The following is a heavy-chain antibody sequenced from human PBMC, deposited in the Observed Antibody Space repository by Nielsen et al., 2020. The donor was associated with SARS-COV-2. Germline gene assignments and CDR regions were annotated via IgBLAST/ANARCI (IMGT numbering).Heavy chain of an antibody. D-gene: IGHD3-22*01. CDR2: IYYSGST. V-gene: IGHV4-61*01. Sequence: SETLSLTCTVSGGSVSSGSYYWSWIRQPPGKGLEWIGYIYYSGSTNYNPSLKSRVTISVDTSKNQFSLKLSSVTAADTAVYYCARRGYDSSGYYWGTKTYNWFDPWGQGTLVTVSS. CDR3: ARRGYDSSGYYWGTKTYNWFDP. J-gene: IGHJ5*02. CDR1: GGSVSSGSYY.